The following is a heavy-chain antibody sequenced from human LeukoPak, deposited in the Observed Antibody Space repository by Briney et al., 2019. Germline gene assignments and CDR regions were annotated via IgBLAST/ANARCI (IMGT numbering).Heavy chain of an antibody. CDR3: ARDPEYSSGWYNWFDP. Sequence: PSETLSLTCIVSGGSISSYFWSWIRQPPGKGLEWIGYISNSGSTNYNPSLKSRVTISADTSKNQFSLKLSSVTAADTAVYYCARDPEYSSGWYNWFDPWGQGTLVTVSS. CDR2: ISNSGST. CDR1: GGSISSYF. D-gene: IGHD6-19*01. V-gene: IGHV4-59*01. J-gene: IGHJ5*02.